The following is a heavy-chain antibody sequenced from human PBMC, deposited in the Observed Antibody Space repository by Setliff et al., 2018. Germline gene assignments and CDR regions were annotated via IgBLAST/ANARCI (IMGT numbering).Heavy chain of an antibody. Sequence: SETLSLTCAVSGYSISSGYCWGWIRQPPGKGLEWIGSIYHSGSTYYNPSLKSRVTISVDTSKNQFSLKLSSVTAADTAVYYCARHSSRPYWGQGTLVTVSS. V-gene: IGHV4-38-2*01. CDR3: ARHSSRPY. J-gene: IGHJ4*02. CDR1: GYSISSGYC. CDR2: IYHSGST.